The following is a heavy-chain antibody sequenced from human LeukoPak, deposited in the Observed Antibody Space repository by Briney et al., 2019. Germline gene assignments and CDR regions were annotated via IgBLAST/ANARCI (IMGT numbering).Heavy chain of an antibody. J-gene: IGHJ5*02. D-gene: IGHD6-13*01. CDR3: ARGDYSSSWYEYNWFDP. Sequence: SETLSLTCTVSGGSISSGDYYWSWIRQPPGQGLEWIGYIHYSGSTYYNPSLNSRVTISVDTSKNQFSLKLSSVTAADTAVYYCARGDYSSSWYEYNWFDPWGQGTLVTVSS. V-gene: IGHV4-30-4*08. CDR1: GGSISSGDYY. CDR2: IHYSGST.